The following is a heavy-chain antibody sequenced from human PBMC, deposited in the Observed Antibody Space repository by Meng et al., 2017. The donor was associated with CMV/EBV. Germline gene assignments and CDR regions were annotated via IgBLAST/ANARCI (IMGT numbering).Heavy chain of an antibody. J-gene: IGHJ5*02. Sequence: SGFTVSSNYMSWVRQAPGKGLEWVSVIYSCGSTYYADSVKGRFTISRDNSKNTLYLQMNSLRAEDTAVYYCAREYYDFWSGYHNWFDPWGQGTLVTVSS. CDR2: IYSCGST. CDR3: AREYYDFWSGYHNWFDP. D-gene: IGHD3-3*01. CDR1: GFTVSSNY. V-gene: IGHV3-66*03.